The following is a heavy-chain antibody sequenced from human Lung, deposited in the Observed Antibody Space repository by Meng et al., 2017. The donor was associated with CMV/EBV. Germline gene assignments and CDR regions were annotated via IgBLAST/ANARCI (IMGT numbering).Heavy chain of an antibody. V-gene: IGHV3-21*01. Sequence: GESLKISCAASGFTFSSYSMNWVRQAPGKGLEWVSSISSSSSYIYYADSVKGRFTISRDNAKNSLYLQMNSLRAEDTAVYYCARGCSSTSCYSDAFDSWGQGTMVTVSS. CDR1: GFTFSSYS. J-gene: IGHJ3*02. CDR2: ISSSSSYI. D-gene: IGHD2-2*01. CDR3: ARGCSSTSCYSDAFDS.